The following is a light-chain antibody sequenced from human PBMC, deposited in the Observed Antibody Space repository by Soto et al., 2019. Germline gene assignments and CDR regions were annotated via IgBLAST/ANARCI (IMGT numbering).Light chain of an antibody. V-gene: IGKV1-5*03. Sequence: DIQMTRSPPPLFHPVGDTFPTLCGPSRSLGTWLAWYQKKPGKAPKFLIYKASTLESGVPSRFSGSGSGTEFTLTISSLQPDDFATYYCQQYNSYSWTFGQGTKVEIK. CDR1: RSLGTW. CDR2: KAS. J-gene: IGKJ1*01. CDR3: QQYNSYSWT.